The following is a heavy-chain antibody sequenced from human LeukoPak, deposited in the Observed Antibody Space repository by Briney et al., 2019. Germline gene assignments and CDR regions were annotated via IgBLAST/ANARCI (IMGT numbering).Heavy chain of an antibody. CDR1: GYTFTSYD. V-gene: IGHV1-8*03. J-gene: IGHJ6*03. CDR3: ARGRSGYEQSYYYYYMDV. D-gene: IGHD5-12*01. Sequence: ASVKVSCKASGYTFTSYDLNWVRQATGQGLEWMGWMNPNSGNTGYAQKFQGRVTITRNTSISTAYMELSSLRSEDTAVYYCARGRSGYEQSYYYYYMDVWGKGTTVTVSS. CDR2: MNPNSGNT.